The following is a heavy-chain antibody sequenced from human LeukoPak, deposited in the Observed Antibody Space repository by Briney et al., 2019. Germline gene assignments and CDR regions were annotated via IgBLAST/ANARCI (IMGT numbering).Heavy chain of an antibody. Sequence: PSETLSLTCTVSGDPISHYSWTWVRQPPGKGLEWIAYIYHTGSTNYNPSLTSRVTISVDTSKNQFSLKLSSVTAADTAVYYCARGIYELTIFGTTMYNWFDPWGQGTLVTVSS. J-gene: IGHJ5*02. CDR3: ARGIYELTIFGTTMYNWFDP. V-gene: IGHV4-59*01. CDR1: GDPISHYS. CDR2: IYHTGST. D-gene: IGHD3-3*01.